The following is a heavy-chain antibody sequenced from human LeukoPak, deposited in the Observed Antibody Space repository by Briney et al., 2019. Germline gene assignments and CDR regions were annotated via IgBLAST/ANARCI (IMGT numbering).Heavy chain of an antibody. D-gene: IGHD3-9*01. V-gene: IGHV3-21*01. CDR1: GFTFSSYN. Sequence: PGGSLRLSCAASGFTFSSYNMNWVRQAPGKGLEWVSSITSSSSYIYYADSVKGRFTISRDNAKNSLYLQMNSLRAEDTAVYYCASIGYFDLGFDYWGQGTLVTVSS. CDR2: ITSSSSYI. J-gene: IGHJ4*02. CDR3: ASIGYFDLGFDY.